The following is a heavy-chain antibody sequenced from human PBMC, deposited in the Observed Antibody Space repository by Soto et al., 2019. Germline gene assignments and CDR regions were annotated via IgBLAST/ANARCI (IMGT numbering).Heavy chain of an antibody. V-gene: IGHV4-39*01. Sequence: QLQLQESGPGQVKPSETLSLTFTVSGDSITSGNYYWAWIRQPPGKGLESIGSIYYSGITYYTPSLKNRATISVDTSKNQFSLKLSSVTAADTAGYHCARTRQPSALYIWGQGTMVTVSS. CDR1: GDSITSGNYY. CDR2: IYYSGIT. D-gene: IGHD5-18*01. J-gene: IGHJ3*02. CDR3: ARTRQPSALYI.